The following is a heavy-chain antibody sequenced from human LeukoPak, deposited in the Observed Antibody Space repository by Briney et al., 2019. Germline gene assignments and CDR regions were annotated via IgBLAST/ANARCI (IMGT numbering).Heavy chain of an antibody. CDR1: GGSISSSSYY. CDR2: IYYSGST. J-gene: IGHJ5*02. V-gene: IGHV4-39*07. D-gene: IGHD3-9*01. CDR3: ARGEIDILTGYYYNWFDP. Sequence: SETLSLTCTVSGGSISSSSYYWGWIRQPPGKGLEWIGSIYYSGSTYYNPSLKSRVTISVDTSKNQFSLKLSSVTAADTAAYYCARGEIDILTGYYYNWFDPWGQGTLVTVSS.